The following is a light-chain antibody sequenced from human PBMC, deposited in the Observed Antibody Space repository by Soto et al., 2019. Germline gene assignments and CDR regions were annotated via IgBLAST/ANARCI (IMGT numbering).Light chain of an antibody. J-gene: IGLJ1*01. CDR1: SRDVGGYNC. V-gene: IGLV2-8*01. Sequence: QSALTQPPSASGSPGQSFAISCPGTSRDVGGYNCVSWYQQHPGKAPKLLIYEVNKRPSGVPDRFSGSKSGNTASLTVSGLQAEDEADYYCSSDAGSSNVFGPGTKVHVL. CDR3: SSDAGSSNV. CDR2: EVN.